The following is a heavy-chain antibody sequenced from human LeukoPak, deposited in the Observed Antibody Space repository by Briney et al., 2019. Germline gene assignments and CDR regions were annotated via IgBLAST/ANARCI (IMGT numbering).Heavy chain of an antibody. V-gene: IGHV3-48*03. J-gene: IGHJ3*02. CDR1: GFTFSSYE. Sequence: GGSLRLSCAASGFTFSSYEMNWVRQAPGKGLEWVSCITSGSGSTIYYADSVKGRFTISRDNAKNSLYLQMNSLRAEDTAVYYCARDLLERPRSAFDIWGQGTMVTVSS. CDR3: ARDLLERPRSAFDI. D-gene: IGHD1-1*01. CDR2: ITSGSGSTI.